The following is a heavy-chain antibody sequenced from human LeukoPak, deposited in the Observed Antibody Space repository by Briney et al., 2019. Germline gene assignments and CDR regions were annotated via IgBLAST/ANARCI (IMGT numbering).Heavy chain of an antibody. J-gene: IGHJ4*02. V-gene: IGHV1-69*13. CDR2: IIPIFGTA. Sequence: RASVKVSCKASGGTFSSYAISWVRQAPGQGLEWMGGIIPIFGTANYAQKSQGRVTITAGESTSTAYMELSSLRSEDTAVYYCARAGRHYYDSSGYQAAPDYFDYWGQGTLVTVSS. CDR3: ARAGRHYYDSSGYQAAPDYFDY. D-gene: IGHD3-22*01. CDR1: GGTFSSYA.